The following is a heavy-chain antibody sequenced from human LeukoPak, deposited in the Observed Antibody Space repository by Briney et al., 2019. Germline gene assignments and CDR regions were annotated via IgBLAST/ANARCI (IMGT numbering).Heavy chain of an antibody. D-gene: IGHD6-19*01. CDR2: ISAYNGNT. Sequence: ASVKVSCQASGYTFTSYGISWVRQAPGQGLEWMGWISAYNGNTNYAQKLQGRVTMTTDTSTSTAYMELRSLRSDDTAVYYCARVKQWQPRSTWFDPWGQGTLVTVSS. CDR3: ARVKQWQPRSTWFDP. J-gene: IGHJ5*02. CDR1: GYTFTSYG. V-gene: IGHV1-18*04.